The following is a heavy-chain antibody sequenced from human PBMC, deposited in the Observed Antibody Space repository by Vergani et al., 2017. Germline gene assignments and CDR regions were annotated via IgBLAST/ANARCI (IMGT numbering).Heavy chain of an antibody. J-gene: IGHJ2*01. V-gene: IGHV4-59*01. CDR3: ARGTGSGVRYFDL. D-gene: IGHD2-15*01. CDR2: IYYSGST. Sequence: QVQLQESGPGLVKPSETLSLTCTVSGGSISSYYWSWIRQPPGKGLEWIGYIYYSGSTNYNPSLKSRVTISVDTSKNQFSLKLSSVTAADTAVYYCARGTGSGVRYFDLWGRGTLVTVSS. CDR1: GGSISSYY.